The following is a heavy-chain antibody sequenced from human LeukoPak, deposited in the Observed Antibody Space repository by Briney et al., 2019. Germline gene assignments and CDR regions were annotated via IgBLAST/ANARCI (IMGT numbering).Heavy chain of an antibody. J-gene: IGHJ4*02. Sequence: GGSLRLSCAASGFTFSSYWMSWVRQARGKGLEGVANIKQDGSEKYYVDSVKGRFTISRDNAKNSLYLQMNSLRAEDTAVYYCARGPTYYDYWSGYWFDYWGQGTLVTVSS. CDR1: GFTFSSYW. V-gene: IGHV3-7*01. CDR3: ARGPTYYDYWSGYWFDY. CDR2: IKQDGSEK. D-gene: IGHD3-3*01.